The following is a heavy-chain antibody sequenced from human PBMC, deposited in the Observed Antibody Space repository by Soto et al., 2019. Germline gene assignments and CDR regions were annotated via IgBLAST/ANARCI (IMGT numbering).Heavy chain of an antibody. J-gene: IGHJ5*02. D-gene: IGHD1-7*01. CDR3: ARGGNWNSRPYNWFDP. Sequence: HSQTLSLTCALSGDSVSSNSAAWNWIRQSPSRGLEWLGRTYYRSKWYNDYAVSVKSRITINPDTSKNQFSLQLNSVTPEDTAVYYCARGGNWNSRPYNWFDPWGQGTLVTVSS. CDR2: TYYRSKWYN. V-gene: IGHV6-1*01. CDR1: GDSVSSNSAA.